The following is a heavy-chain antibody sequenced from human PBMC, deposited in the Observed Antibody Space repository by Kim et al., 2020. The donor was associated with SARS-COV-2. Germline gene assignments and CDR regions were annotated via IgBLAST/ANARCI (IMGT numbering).Heavy chain of an antibody. Sequence: GGSLRLSCAASGFTFSSYGMHWVRQAPGKGLEWVAVISYDGSNKYYADSVKGRFTISRDNSKNTLYLQMNSLRAEDTAVYYCAKSGYQDRYYYYYGMDVWGQGTTVTVSS. CDR1: GFTFSSYG. CDR2: ISYDGSNK. CDR3: AKSGYQDRYYYYYGMDV. D-gene: IGHD2-2*01. J-gene: IGHJ6*02. V-gene: IGHV3-30*18.